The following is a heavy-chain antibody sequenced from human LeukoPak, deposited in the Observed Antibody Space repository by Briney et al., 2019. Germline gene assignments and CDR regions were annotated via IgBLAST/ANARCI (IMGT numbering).Heavy chain of an antibody. CDR2: SSGTGYDM. Sequence: ASVKVSCKASGYTFSAYGITWVRQAPGQGLEWMAWSSGTGYDMEYAQKFQGRVTMTTDTSTSTAYLELRSLRSDDTAVYYCARSVLRFFWFDPWGQGTLVTVSS. J-gene: IGHJ5*02. CDR1: GYTFSAYG. V-gene: IGHV1-18*01. CDR3: ARSVLRFFWFDP. D-gene: IGHD3-3*01.